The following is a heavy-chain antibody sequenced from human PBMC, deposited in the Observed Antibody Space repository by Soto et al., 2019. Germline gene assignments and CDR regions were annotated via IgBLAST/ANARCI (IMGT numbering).Heavy chain of an antibody. Sequence: KVSCKASGGTFSSYTISWVRQAPGQGLEWMGRIIPILGIADYAQKFQGRVTITADKSTSTAYMELSSLRSDDTAVYYCAREALVVVAARSWFDPWGQGTLVTVSS. J-gene: IGHJ5*02. V-gene: IGHV1-69*04. D-gene: IGHD2-15*01. CDR3: AREALVVVAARSWFDP. CDR2: IIPILGIA. CDR1: GGTFSSYT.